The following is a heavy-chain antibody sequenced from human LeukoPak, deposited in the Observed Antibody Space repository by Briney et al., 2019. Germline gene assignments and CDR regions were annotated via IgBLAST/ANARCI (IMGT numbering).Heavy chain of an antibody. Sequence: GGSLRLSCAASGFTFSSYSMNWVRQAPGKGLEWVSYISSSSSTIYYADSVKGRFTISRDNAKNSLYLQMNSLRAEDTAVYYCAREKQLVEFLFDYWGQGTLVTVSS. CDR2: ISSSSSTI. CDR1: GFTFSSYS. D-gene: IGHD6-13*01. V-gene: IGHV3-48*04. CDR3: AREKQLVEFLFDY. J-gene: IGHJ4*02.